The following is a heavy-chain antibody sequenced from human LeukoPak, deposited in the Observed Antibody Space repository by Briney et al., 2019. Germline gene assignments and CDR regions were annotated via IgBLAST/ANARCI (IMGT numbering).Heavy chain of an antibody. J-gene: IGHJ4*02. CDR3: AKARYSGSPALDF. CDR2: TRYDESKT. D-gene: IGHD1-26*01. Sequence: GGSLRLSCAASGFTFSNNGMHWARQTPGKGLEWVAFTRYDESKTFYGDSVRGRLTISRDNSKNTLYLQMNSLTTDDSAVYYCAKARYSGSPALDFWGQGTLVTVSS. CDR1: GFTFSNNG. V-gene: IGHV3-30*02.